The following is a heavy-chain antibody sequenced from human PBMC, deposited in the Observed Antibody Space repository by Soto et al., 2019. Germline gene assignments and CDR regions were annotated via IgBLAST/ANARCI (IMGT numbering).Heavy chain of an antibody. CDR3: ARDPAHIVVVTATRDHYYGMDV. J-gene: IGHJ6*02. D-gene: IGHD2-21*02. CDR2: INPSGGST. CDR1: GYTFTSYY. Sequence: ASVKVSCKASGYTFTSYYMHWVRQAPGQGLEWMGIINPSGGSTSYAQKFQGRVTMTRDTSTSTVYMELSSLRSEDTAVYYCARDPAHIVVVTATRDHYYGMDVWGQGTTVTVS. V-gene: IGHV1-46*01.